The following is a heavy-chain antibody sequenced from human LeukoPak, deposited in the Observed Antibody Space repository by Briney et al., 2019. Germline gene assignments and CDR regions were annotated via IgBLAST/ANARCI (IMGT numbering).Heavy chain of an antibody. CDR2: MNPNSGNT. CDR3: ARGRRLRGWFDP. CDR1: GYTFTSYD. D-gene: IGHD1-14*01. J-gene: IGHJ5*02. V-gene: IGHV1-8*01. Sequence: ASVKVSCKASGYTFTSYDINWVRQATGQGLEWMGWMNPNSGNTGYAQKFQGRVTMTRNTSISTPYMELSSLRSEDTAVYYCARGRRLRGWFDPWGQGTLVTVSS.